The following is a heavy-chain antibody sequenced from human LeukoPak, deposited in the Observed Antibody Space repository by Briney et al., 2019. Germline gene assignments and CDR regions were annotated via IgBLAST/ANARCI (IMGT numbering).Heavy chain of an antibody. D-gene: IGHD5-18*01. V-gene: IGHV4-34*01. CDR2: INHSGST. J-gene: IGHJ6*03. Sequence: PSETLSLTCAVYGGSFSGYYWSWIRQPPGKGLEWIGEINHSGSTNYNPSLKSRVTISVDTSKNQFSLKLSSVTAADTAVYYCARGTNYRYSYGPIPNHRYYYYMDVWGKGTTVTVSS. CDR1: GGSFSGYY. CDR3: ARGTNYRYSYGPIPNHRYYYYMDV.